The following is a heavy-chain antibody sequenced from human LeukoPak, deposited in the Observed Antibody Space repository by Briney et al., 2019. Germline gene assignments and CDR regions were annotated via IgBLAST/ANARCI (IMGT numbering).Heavy chain of an antibody. J-gene: IGHJ4*02. Sequence: PSETLSLTCVVSGASVSSSHWNWIRQLPGKGLEWTGCLSCTGKTDYNPSLTSRVTISLDTSKSQVSLKLRSVTAADTAVYCSEGYFEPFDHWGRGTLVTVSS. V-gene: IGHV4-59*02. CDR1: GASVSSSH. CDR3: EGYFEPFDH. D-gene: IGHD2/OR15-2a*01. CDR2: LSCTGKT.